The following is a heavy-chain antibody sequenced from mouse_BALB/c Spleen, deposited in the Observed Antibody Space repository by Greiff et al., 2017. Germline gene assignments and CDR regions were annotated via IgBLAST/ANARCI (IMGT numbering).Heavy chain of an antibody. CDR1: GFTFSSYG. D-gene: IGHD1-1*01. CDR3: ARGDGSAY. Sequence: EVMLVESGGGLVQPGGSLKLSCAASGFTFSSYGMSWVRQTPDKRLELVATINSNGGSTYYPDSVKGRFTISRDNAKNTLYLQMTSLRSEDTAMYYCARGDGSAYWGQGTLVTVSA. CDR2: INSNGGST. J-gene: IGHJ3*01. V-gene: IGHV5-6-3*01.